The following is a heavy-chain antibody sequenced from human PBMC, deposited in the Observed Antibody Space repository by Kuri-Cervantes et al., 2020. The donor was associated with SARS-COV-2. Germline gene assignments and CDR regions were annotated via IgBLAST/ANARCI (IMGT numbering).Heavy chain of an antibody. V-gene: IGHV4-39*07. J-gene: IGHJ2*01. D-gene: IGHD3-16*01. Sequence: SETLSLTCTVSGGSISSSSYYWGWIRQPPGKGLEWIGSIYHSGSTYYNPSLKSRVTISVDTSKNQFSLKLSSVTAADTAVYYCARDMRSAELAFDLWGRGTLVTVSS. CDR2: IYHSGST. CDR1: GGSISSSSYY. CDR3: ARDMRSAELAFDL.